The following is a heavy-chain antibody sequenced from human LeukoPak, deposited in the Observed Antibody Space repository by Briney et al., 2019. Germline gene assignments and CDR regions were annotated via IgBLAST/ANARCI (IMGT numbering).Heavy chain of an antibody. D-gene: IGHD4-17*01. J-gene: IGHJ4*02. CDR2: IYYSGST. CDR1: GGSFSGYY. CDR3: ARLTSTVTTPLEFDY. Sequence: SETLSLTCAVYGGSFSGYYWSWIRQPPEKGLEWIGYIYYSGSTYYNPSLKSRVTISVDTSKKQFSLKLNSVTAADTAVYYCARLTSTVTTPLEFDYWGQGTLVTVSS. V-gene: IGHV4-34*09.